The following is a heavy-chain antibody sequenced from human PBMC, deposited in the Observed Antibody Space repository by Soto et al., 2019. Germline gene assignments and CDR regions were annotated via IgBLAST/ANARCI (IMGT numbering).Heavy chain of an antibody. J-gene: IGHJ6*02. Sequence: SETLSLTCAVYCGSFSGYYWSWIRQPPGKGLEWIGEINHSGSTNYNPSLKSRVTISVDTSKNQFSLKLSSVTAADTAVYYCARGGSGYDILTGYYVLGMDVWGQGTTVTVSS. CDR1: CGSFSGYY. V-gene: IGHV4-34*01. CDR2: INHSGST. CDR3: ARGGSGYDILTGYYVLGMDV. D-gene: IGHD3-9*01.